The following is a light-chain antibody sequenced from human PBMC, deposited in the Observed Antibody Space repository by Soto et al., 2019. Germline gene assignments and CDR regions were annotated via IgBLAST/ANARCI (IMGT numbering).Light chain of an antibody. CDR3: QSYDSILTARYV. Sequence: QAVLTQPPSVSGAPGQRVTISCTGSSSNIGAGYGVHWYQQRPGTAPRLVISGNSNRPSGVPDRFSGSTSGTSASLAISGLQAEDEGDYYCQSYDSILTARYVFGTGTKVTVL. CDR2: GNS. V-gene: IGLV1-40*01. J-gene: IGLJ1*01. CDR1: SSNIGAGYG.